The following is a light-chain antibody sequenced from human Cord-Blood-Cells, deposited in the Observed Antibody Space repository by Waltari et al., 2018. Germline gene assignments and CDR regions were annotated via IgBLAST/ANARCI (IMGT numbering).Light chain of an antibody. Sequence: DIQMTQSPSSLAASVGDRVTIPCRANQSISSYLNWYQQKPGKAPKLLIYAASSLQSGVPSRFSGSGSGTDFTLTISSLQPEDFATYYCQQSYSTPPTFGQGTKVEIK. CDR1: QSISSY. CDR3: QQSYSTPPT. V-gene: IGKV1-39*01. CDR2: AAS. J-gene: IGKJ1*01.